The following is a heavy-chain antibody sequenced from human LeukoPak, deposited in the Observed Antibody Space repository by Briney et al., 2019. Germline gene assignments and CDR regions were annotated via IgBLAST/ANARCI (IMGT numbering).Heavy chain of an antibody. V-gene: IGHV3-74*01. Sequence: PGGSLRLSCAASGFTFSSYWMHWVRQAPGKGLVCVSRITSDGSSTSYADSVRGRFTISRDNAKNTVYLQMNSLRPEDTAVYYCARDLTGAVFVFCGQGTLVTVSS. CDR3: ARDLTGAVFVF. J-gene: IGHJ4*02. D-gene: IGHD1-26*01. CDR2: ITSDGSST. CDR1: GFTFSSYW.